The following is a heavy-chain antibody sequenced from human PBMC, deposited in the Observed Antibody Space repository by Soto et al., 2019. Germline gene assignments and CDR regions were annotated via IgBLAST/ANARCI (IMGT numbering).Heavy chain of an antibody. Sequence: QVQLVQSGAEVKKPGSSVKVSCKASGGTFSSYAISWVRQAPGQGLEWMGGFIPIFGTANYAQKFQGRLTITADESTSTAYTELSSMRSEDTAVYYCASGAGYSYGPHGDYYYYGMDVWGQGTTVTVSS. CDR3: ASGAGYSYGPHGDYYYYGMDV. CDR2: FIPIFGTA. CDR1: GGTFSSYA. V-gene: IGHV1-69*01. D-gene: IGHD5-18*01. J-gene: IGHJ6*02.